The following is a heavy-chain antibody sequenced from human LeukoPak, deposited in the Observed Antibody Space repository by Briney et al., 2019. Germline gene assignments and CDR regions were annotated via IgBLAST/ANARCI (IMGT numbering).Heavy chain of an antibody. CDR2: IYYSGST. Sequence: PSETLSLTCTVSGGSISSYYWSWIRQPPGKGLEWIGYIYYSGSTNYNPSLKSRVTISVDTSKNQFSLKLSSVTAADTAVYYCARTTIYTYYYYYGMDVWGQGTTVTVSS. CDR3: ARTTIYTYYYYYGMDV. CDR1: GGSISSYY. D-gene: IGHD5-24*01. J-gene: IGHJ6*02. V-gene: IGHV4-59*01.